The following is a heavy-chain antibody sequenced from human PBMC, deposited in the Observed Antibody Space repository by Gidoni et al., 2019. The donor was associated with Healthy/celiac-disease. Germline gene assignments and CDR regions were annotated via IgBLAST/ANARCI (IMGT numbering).Heavy chain of an antibody. J-gene: IGHJ5*02. D-gene: IGHD6-6*01. CDR2: SIPIFGTA. CDR1: GGTFSRYA. Sequence: QVQLVQSGAEVKKPGSSVKVSCKASGGTFSRYAISWVRQSPGQGLEWMGGSIPIFGTANYAQKFQGRVTITADKSTSTAYMDLSSLRSEDTAVYYCARGDSSSLARWFDPWGQGTLVTVSS. V-gene: IGHV1-69*06. CDR3: ARGDSSSLARWFDP.